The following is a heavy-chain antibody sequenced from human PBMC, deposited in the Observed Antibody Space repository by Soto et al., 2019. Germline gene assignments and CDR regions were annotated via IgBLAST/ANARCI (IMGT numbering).Heavy chain of an antibody. CDR3: AISFWSGTYYFDY. D-gene: IGHD3-3*01. CDR2: IIPIFGTA. Sequence: SVKVSCKASGGTFSSYAISWVRQAPGQGLEWMGGIIPIFGTANYAQKFQGRVTITADESTSTAYMELSSLRSEDTAVYYCAISFWSGTYYFDYWGQGTLVTVSS. CDR1: GGTFSSYA. V-gene: IGHV1-69*13. J-gene: IGHJ4*02.